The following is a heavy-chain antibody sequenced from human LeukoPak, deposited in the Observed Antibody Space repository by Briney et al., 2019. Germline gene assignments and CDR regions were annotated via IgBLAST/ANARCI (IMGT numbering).Heavy chain of an antibody. D-gene: IGHD1-7*01. V-gene: IGHV3-30-3*01. CDR2: ISYDGSNK. CDR1: GFTFSSYA. Sequence: GGSLRLSCAASGFTFSSYAMHWVRQAPGKGLEWVAVISYDGSNKYYADSVKGRFTISRDNSKNTLYLQMNSLRAEDTAVYYCARGKNYSKLRRDWFDPRGQGTLVTVSS. J-gene: IGHJ5*02. CDR3: ARGKNYSKLRRDWFDP.